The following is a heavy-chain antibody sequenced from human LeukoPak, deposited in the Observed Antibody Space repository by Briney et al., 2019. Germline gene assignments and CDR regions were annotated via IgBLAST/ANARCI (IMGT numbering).Heavy chain of an antibody. CDR1: GGSFSGYY. Sequence: PSETLSLTCAVYGGSFSGYYWSWIRQPPGKGLEWIGYIYHSGSTYYNPSLKSRVTISVDRSKNQFSLKLSSVTAADTAVYYCASFYGSGRAYYFDYWGQGTLVTVSS. V-gene: IGHV4-34*01. CDR3: ASFYGSGRAYYFDY. D-gene: IGHD3-10*01. CDR2: IYHSGST. J-gene: IGHJ4*02.